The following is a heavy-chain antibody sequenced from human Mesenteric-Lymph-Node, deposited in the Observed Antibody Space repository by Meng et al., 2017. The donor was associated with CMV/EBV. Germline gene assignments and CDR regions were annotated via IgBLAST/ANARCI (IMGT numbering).Heavy chain of an antibody. CDR2: INQDGNEI. CDR3: AKAYCSSTSCPDPLADY. V-gene: IGHV3-7*03. J-gene: IGHJ4*02. CDR1: GFTFSTYW. D-gene: IGHD2-2*01. Sequence: GGSLRLSCTTSGFTFSTYWMTWVRQAPGKGLEWVATINQDGNEIYYVNSLKGRFTISRDNAKNSLYLQMNSLRAEDTALYYCAKAYCSSTSCPDPLADYWGQGTLVTVSS.